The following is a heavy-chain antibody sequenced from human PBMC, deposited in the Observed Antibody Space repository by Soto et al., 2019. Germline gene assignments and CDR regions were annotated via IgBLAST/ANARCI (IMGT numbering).Heavy chain of an antibody. D-gene: IGHD1-1*01. CDR3: AREPVTGAFDI. Sequence: SQTLSLTCAISGDSVSSKSAAWSWIRQSPSRGLEWPGRTYYRSKWYNDYAVSVESRITLNPDTSKNQLSLQLNSMTPEDTAVYYCAREPVTGAFDIWGQGTMVTVSS. CDR2: TYYRSKWYN. CDR1: GDSVSSKSAA. V-gene: IGHV6-1*01. J-gene: IGHJ3*02.